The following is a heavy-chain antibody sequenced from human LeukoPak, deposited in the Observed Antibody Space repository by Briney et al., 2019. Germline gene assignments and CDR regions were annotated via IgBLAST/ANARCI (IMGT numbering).Heavy chain of an antibody. J-gene: IGHJ4*02. Sequence: SETLSLTCTVSGGSISGNYWSWIRQPPGKGLEWIGYIYYSGSTNYNPSLKSRVTISVDTSKNQFSLMLSSVTAADTAVYYCARAGLCYGSGSYYDRDPFDYWGQGTLVTVSS. V-gene: IGHV4-59*08. CDR2: IYYSGST. CDR3: ARAGLCYGSGSYYDRDPFDY. CDR1: GGSISGNY. D-gene: IGHD3-10*01.